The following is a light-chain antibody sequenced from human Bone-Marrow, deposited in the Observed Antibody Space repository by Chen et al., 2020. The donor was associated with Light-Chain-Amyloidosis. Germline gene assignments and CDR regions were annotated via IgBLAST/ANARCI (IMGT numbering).Light chain of an antibody. CDR2: QDN. V-gene: IGLV3-1*01. CDR1: KLGDKY. Sequence: SYELTQPPSVSVSPGQTASITCSGDKLGDKYACWYQQKPGQSTVLVIYQDNKRPSGIPERFSGSNTENTATLTISGTKAMDEADYYGQAWDSSTHVVFGGGTKLTVL. CDR3: QAWDSSTHVV. J-gene: IGLJ2*01.